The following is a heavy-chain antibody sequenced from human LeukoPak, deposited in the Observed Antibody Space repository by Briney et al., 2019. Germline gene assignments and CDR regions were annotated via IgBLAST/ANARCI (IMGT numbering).Heavy chain of an antibody. D-gene: IGHD3-22*01. CDR2: ISSSGSTI. V-gene: IGHV3-48*04. CDR1: GFTFSSYW. J-gene: IGHJ3*02. Sequence: PGGSLRLSCAASGFTFSSYWMNWVRQAPGKGLEWVSYISSSGSTIYYADSVKGRFTISRDNAKNSLYLQMNSLRAEDTAVYYCARELDDSSGYYAFDIWGQGTMVTVSS. CDR3: ARELDDSSGYYAFDI.